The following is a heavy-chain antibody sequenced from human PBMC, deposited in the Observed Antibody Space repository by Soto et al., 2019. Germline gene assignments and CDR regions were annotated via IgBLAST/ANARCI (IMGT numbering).Heavy chain of an antibody. Sequence: PSETLSLTCTVSGGSISSYYWSWIRQPPGKGLEWIGYIYYSGSTNYNPSLKSRVTISVDTSKNQFSLKLSSVTAADTAVYYCARSSGYSYGRFDYWGQGTLVTV. CDR1: GGSISSYY. D-gene: IGHD5-18*01. V-gene: IGHV4-59*01. CDR2: IYYSGST. J-gene: IGHJ4*02. CDR3: ARSSGYSYGRFDY.